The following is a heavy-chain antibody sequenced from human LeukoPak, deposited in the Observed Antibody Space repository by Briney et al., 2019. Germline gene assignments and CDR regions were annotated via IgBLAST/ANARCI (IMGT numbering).Heavy chain of an antibody. D-gene: IGHD4-17*01. J-gene: IGHJ4*02. Sequence: GGSLRLSCAASGFTVSSNYINWVRQAPGKGLEWVSLIYGSTSADCADSVKGRFTISRDTSMNTVYLQMNSLRAEDTGVYYCARLNFGDDYWGQGTLVTVSS. V-gene: IGHV3-66*01. CDR3: ARLNFGDDY. CDR1: GFTVSSNY. CDR2: IYGSTSA.